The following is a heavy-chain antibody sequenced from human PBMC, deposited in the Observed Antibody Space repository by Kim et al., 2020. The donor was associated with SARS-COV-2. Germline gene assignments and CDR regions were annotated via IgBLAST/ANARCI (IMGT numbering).Heavy chain of an antibody. V-gene: IGHV4-31*03. CDR2: ISYSGNS. CDR1: GGSIRSGGKF. D-gene: IGHD2-2*01. CDR3: ARGQPLHY. J-gene: IGHJ4*02. Sequence: SETLSFTCSASGGSIRSGGKFWTWIRQHPAKGLEWIGYISYSGNSHYSPSLRSRVSISLQTSENQFSLELTSVTAADTAAYYCARGQPLHYWGQGILV.